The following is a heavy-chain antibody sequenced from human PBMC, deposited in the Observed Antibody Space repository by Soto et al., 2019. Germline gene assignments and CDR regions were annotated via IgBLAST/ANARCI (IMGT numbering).Heavy chain of an antibody. V-gene: IGHV4-34*01. Sequence: SETLSLTCAVYGGSFSGYYWSWIRQPPGKGLEWIGEINHSGSTNYNPSLKSRVTISVDTSKNQFSLKLSSVTAAETAVYYCARRNRAQLVFGSTPNWFDPWGQGTLVT. CDR1: GGSFSGYY. D-gene: IGHD6-6*01. J-gene: IGHJ5*02. CDR3: ARRNRAQLVFGSTPNWFDP. CDR2: INHSGST.